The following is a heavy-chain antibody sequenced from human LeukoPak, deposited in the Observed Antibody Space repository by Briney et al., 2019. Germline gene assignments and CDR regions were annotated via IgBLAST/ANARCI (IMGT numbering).Heavy chain of an antibody. Sequence: GASVKVSCKASGYTFTSYGISWVRQAPGQGLEGMGWISAYNGNTNYAQKLQGRVTMTTDTSTSTAYMELRSLRSDVTAVYYCARGGIVVVPAATGRSYYYYGMDVWGQGTTVTVSS. J-gene: IGHJ6*02. V-gene: IGHV1-18*01. CDR1: GYTFTSYG. CDR2: ISAYNGNT. D-gene: IGHD2-2*01. CDR3: ARGGIVVVPAATGRSYYYYGMDV.